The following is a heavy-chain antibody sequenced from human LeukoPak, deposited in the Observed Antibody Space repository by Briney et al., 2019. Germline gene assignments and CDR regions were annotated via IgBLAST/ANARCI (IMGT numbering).Heavy chain of an antibody. J-gene: IGHJ4*02. CDR3: ARKGRYDSSGRSYYFDH. CDR1: GFTFSSYA. Sequence: GGSLRLSCAASGFTFSSYAMSWVRQAPGKGLEWVSAISGSGGSTYYADSVKGRFTISRDNSKNTLYLQMNSLRAEDTAVYYCARKGRYDSSGRSYYFDHWGQGTLVTVSS. V-gene: IGHV3-23*01. CDR2: ISGSGGST. D-gene: IGHD3-22*01.